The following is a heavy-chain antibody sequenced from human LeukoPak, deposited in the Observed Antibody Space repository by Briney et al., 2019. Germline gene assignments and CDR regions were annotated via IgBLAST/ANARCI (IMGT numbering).Heavy chain of an antibody. CDR2: INSDGSST. D-gene: IGHD6-13*01. J-gene: IGHJ4*02. CDR3: ARGSAAGTGDY. CDR1: GFTFSSYW. V-gene: IGHV3-74*01. Sequence: GGSLRLSCAAFGFTFSSYWMHWVRQAPGKGLVWVSRINSDGSSTSYADSVKGRFTISRDNAKNTLYLQMNSLRAEDTAVYYCARGSAAGTGDYWGQGTLVTVSS.